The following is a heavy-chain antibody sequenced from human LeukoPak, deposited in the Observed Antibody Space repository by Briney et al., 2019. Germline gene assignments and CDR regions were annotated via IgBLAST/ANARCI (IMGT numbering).Heavy chain of an antibody. CDR2: IWYDGSNK. Sequence: SGGSLRLSCAASGFTFSSYGMHWVRQAPGKGLEWVAVIWYDGSNKYYADSVRGRFTISRDNAKNTLSLQMDSLGTEDTAVYYCARELGVGVIGDAFDMWGQGTMVTVSS. J-gene: IGHJ3*02. CDR1: GFTFSSYG. V-gene: IGHV3-33*01. D-gene: IGHD3-22*01. CDR3: ARELGVGVIGDAFDM.